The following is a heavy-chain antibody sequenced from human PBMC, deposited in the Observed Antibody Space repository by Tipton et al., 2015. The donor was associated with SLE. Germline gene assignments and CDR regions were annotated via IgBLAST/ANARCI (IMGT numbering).Heavy chain of an antibody. D-gene: IGHD1-14*01. V-gene: IGHV1-18*01. CDR2: VSAYSGNT. J-gene: IGHJ4*01. CDR3: ARDRAGTTGGFDY. CDR1: DYTFTSYD. Sequence: QLVQSGAEVKKPGASVKVSCKASDYTFTSYDITWVRQAPGQGLEWMGWVSAYSGNTVYAQKFQGRVTMTTDTSTSTAYMELRSLRSDDTAIYYCARDRAGTTGGFDYWGQGTLVTVSS.